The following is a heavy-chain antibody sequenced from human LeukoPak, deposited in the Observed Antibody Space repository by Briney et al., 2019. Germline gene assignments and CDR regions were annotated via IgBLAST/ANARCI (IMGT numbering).Heavy chain of an antibody. J-gene: IGHJ5*02. V-gene: IGHV3-23*01. CDR2: ISGSGGST. Sequence: QTGGSLRLSCAASGFTFSSYAMSWVRQAPGKGLEWVSAISGSGGSTYYADSVKGRFTISRDNSKNTLYLQMNSLRAEDTAVYYCAKAGVFRGYYSSSWGQGTLVTVSS. CDR3: AKAGVFRGYYSSS. CDR1: GFTFSSYA. D-gene: IGHD3-22*01.